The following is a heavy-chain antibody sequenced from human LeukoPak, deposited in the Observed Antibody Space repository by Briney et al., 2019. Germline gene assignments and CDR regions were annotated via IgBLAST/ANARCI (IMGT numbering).Heavy chain of an antibody. J-gene: IGHJ4*02. CDR2: ISSSSSYI. V-gene: IGHV3-21*01. CDR3: ARDPTEEGVGYYPTIPDY. Sequence: GGSLRLSCAASGFTFSSYSMNWVRQAPGKGLEWVSSISSSSSYIYYADSVKGRFIISRDNAKNSLYLQMNSLRAEDTAVYYCARDPTEEGVGYYPTIPDYWGQGTLVTVSS. D-gene: IGHD1-26*01. CDR1: GFTFSSYS.